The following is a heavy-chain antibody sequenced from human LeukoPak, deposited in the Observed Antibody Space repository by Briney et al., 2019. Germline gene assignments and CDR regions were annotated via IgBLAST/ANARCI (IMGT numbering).Heavy chain of an antibody. J-gene: IGHJ4*02. Sequence: SETLSLTCTVSGGSISSSSYYRSWIRQPPGKGLEWIGYIYCSGSTNYNPSLKSRVTISVDTSKNQFSLKLSSVTAADTAVYYCARAKYSSSWRFFDYWGQGTLVTVSS. CDR2: IYCSGST. D-gene: IGHD6-13*01. CDR3: ARAKYSSSWRFFDY. V-gene: IGHV4-61*05. CDR1: GGSISSSSYY.